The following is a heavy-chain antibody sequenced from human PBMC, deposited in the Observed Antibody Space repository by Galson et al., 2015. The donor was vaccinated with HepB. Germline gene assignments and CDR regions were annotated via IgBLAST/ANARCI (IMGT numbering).Heavy chain of an antibody. D-gene: IGHD2-2*01. Sequence: SLRLSCAAAGFTFGNYAMTWVRQAPGKGLEWVSTISGSGGTTYSADTVKGRFTISRDNSKNTLYVQMNNLRAEDTAVYYCAKGDLGIVASAAVTGLGAPDYWGQGALVTGSS. J-gene: IGHJ4*02. CDR3: AKGDLGIVASAAVTGLGAPDY. CDR1: GFTFGNYA. V-gene: IGHV3-23*01. CDR2: ISGSGGTT.